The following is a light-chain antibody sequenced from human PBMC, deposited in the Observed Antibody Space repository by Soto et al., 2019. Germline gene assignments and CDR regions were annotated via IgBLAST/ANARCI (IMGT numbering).Light chain of an antibody. V-gene: IGKV3-20*01. CDR2: LAS. CDR3: QQYDDSPPRYT. J-gene: IGKJ2*01. Sequence: EIVLTQSPGTLSLSPGERATLSCRASQSITKNYLSWYQQTPGQAPRLLIYLASTRAAGIPDRFSGSGSGTDFTLTISRLEPEDFAVYYCQQYDDSPPRYTFGQGTTLEI. CDR1: QSITKNY.